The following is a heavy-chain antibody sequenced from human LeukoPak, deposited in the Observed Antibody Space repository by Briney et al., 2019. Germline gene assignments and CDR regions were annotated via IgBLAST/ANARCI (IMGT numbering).Heavy chain of an antibody. D-gene: IGHD3-3*01. V-gene: IGHV4-39*01. CDR1: GGSISSSSYY. CDR3: ARQVWQYYDFWSGYYDSSFYNWFDP. J-gene: IGHJ5*02. CDR2: IYYSGST. Sequence: PSETLSLTCTVSGGSISSSSYYWGWIRQPPGKGLEWIGSIYYSGSTYYNPSLKSRVTISVDTSKNQFSLKLSSVTAADTAVYYCARQVWQYYDFWSGYYDSSFYNWFDPWGQGTLVTVSS.